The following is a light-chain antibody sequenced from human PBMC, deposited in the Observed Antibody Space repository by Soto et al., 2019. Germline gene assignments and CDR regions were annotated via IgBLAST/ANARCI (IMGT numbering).Light chain of an antibody. Sequence: QSVLTQPRSVSGSPGQSVTISCTGTSSDVGGYNYVSWYQQHPGKAPKLMIYDVSKRPSGVPDRFSGSKSGNTASLTISGLQAEDEADYYCCSYAGSYTYVFGTVTKVTV. CDR2: DVS. V-gene: IGLV2-11*01. J-gene: IGLJ1*01. CDR3: CSYAGSYTYV. CDR1: SSDVGGYNY.